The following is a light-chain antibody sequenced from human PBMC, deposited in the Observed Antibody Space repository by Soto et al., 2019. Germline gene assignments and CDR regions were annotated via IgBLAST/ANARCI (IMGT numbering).Light chain of an antibody. CDR1: QTVNNRY. CDR2: GAS. CDR3: QQFDSSPVT. V-gene: IGKV3-20*01. J-gene: IGKJ4*01. Sequence: EVVLTQSPVTLSVSPGDRATLSCRASQTVNNRYFAWYQQRPGQAPRLLIYGASSRATGIPARFSGSGSGTDFTLTITRLESEDFAVYFCQQFDSSPVTFGGGTKVEIK.